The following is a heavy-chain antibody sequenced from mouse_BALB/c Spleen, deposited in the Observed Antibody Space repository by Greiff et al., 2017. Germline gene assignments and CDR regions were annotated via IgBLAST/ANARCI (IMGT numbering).Heavy chain of an antibody. Sequence: EVQLQESGGGLVKPGGSLKLSCAASGFTFSSYTMSWVRQTPEKRLEWVATISSGGSYTYYPDSVKGRFTISRDNAKNTLYLQMSSLKSEDTAMYYCTRGGYYDYWGQGTTLTVSS. V-gene: IGHV5-6-4*01. D-gene: IGHD1-1*01. CDR1: GFTFSSYT. CDR2: ISSGGSYT. J-gene: IGHJ2*01. CDR3: TRGGYYDY.